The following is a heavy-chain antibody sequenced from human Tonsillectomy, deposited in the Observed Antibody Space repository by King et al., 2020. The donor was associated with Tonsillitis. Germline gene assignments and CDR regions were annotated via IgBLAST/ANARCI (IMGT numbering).Heavy chain of an antibody. CDR2: IYPGDSNT. Sequence: VQLVESGAEVKKPGESLKISCKSSGYSFPNYWIGWVRQMPGKGLEWMGIIYPGDSNTRYSPSFQGQVTISADKSISTAYLQWSSLKASDTAKYYCARLGNYYDSSGYFNWFDPWGQGTLVTVSS. CDR1: GYSFPNYW. J-gene: IGHJ5*02. CDR3: ARLGNYYDSSGYFNWFDP. V-gene: IGHV5-51*01. D-gene: IGHD3-22*01.